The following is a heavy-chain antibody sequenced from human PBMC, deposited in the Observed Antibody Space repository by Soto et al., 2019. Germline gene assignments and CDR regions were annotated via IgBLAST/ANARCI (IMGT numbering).Heavy chain of an antibody. J-gene: IGHJ6*02. Sequence: SETLSLTCAVYGGSFSGYYWSWIRQPPGKGLEWIGEINHSGSTNYNPSLKSRVTISVDTSKNQFSLKLSSVTAADTAVYYCARGGEYSSSMGLRYYYYYGMDVWGQGTTVTVPS. CDR1: GGSFSGYY. D-gene: IGHD6-6*01. CDR2: INHSGST. V-gene: IGHV4-34*01. CDR3: ARGGEYSSSMGLRYYYYYGMDV.